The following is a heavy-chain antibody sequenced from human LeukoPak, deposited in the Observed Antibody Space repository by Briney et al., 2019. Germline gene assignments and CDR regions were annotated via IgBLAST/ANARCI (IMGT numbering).Heavy chain of an antibody. CDR2: INAGNGNT. CDR3: ARPGSSTSSVGAFDI. CDR1: GYTFTSYA. V-gene: IGHV1-3*01. D-gene: IGHD2-2*01. Sequence: ASVKVSCKASGYTFTSYAMHWVRQAPGQRLEWMGWINAGNGNTKYSQKFQDRVTITRDTSASTAYMELSSLRSEDTAVYYCARPGSSTSSVGAFDIWGQGTMVTVSS. J-gene: IGHJ3*02.